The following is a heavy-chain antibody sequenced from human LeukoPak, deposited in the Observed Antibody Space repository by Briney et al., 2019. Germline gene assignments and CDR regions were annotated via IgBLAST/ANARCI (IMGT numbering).Heavy chain of an antibody. D-gene: IGHD3-3*01. CDR2: ISSSSSTI. CDR1: GFTFSSYS. J-gene: IGHJ6*02. CDR3: ARDKRAVFGVVINTYYYYGMDV. Sequence: GGSLRLSCAASGFTFSSYSMNWVRQAPGKGLEWVSYISSSSSTIYYADSVKGRFTISRDNAKNSLYLQMNSLRDEDTAVYYCARDKRAVFGVVINTYYYYGMDVWGQGTTVTVSS. V-gene: IGHV3-48*02.